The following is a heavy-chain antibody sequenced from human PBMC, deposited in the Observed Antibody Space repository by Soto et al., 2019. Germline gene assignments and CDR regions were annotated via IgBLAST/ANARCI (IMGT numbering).Heavy chain of an antibody. Sequence: QVQLQESGPGLVKPSQTLSLTCTVSGGSISSGGYYWSWIRQHPGKGLEWIGYIYYSGSTYYNPSLKSXXTXSXXTSKNQFSLKLSSVTAADTAVYYCARDAYCYGMDVWGQGTTVTVSS. J-gene: IGHJ6*02. CDR1: GGSISSGGYY. CDR2: IYYSGST. CDR3: ARDAYCYGMDV. V-gene: IGHV4-31*03.